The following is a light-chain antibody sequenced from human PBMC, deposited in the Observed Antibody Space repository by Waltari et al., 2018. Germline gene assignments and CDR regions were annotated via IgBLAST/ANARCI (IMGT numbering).Light chain of an antibody. CDR1: QSITRN. J-gene: IGKJ2*01. CDR3: QQSFNTPRT. Sequence: DIQMTQSPSSLSASVGDRVTITCRASQSITRNIKWYQQKPGKAPKRLSHTTPTLQSDIPSRFSGSGSGTDFTLTISSLQPEDFATYYCQQSFNTPRTFGQGTKLEIK. CDR2: TTP. V-gene: IGKV1-39*01.